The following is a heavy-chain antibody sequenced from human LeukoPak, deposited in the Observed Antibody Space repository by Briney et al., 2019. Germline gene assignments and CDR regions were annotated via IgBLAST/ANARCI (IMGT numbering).Heavy chain of an antibody. CDR1: GGSISSSTYY. D-gene: IGHD4-17*01. CDR3: ARSRKYGAVTTYSWFDP. CDR2: VSYTGST. Sequence: SETPSLTCAVSGGSISSSTYYWGWIRQPPGRGLEWIASVSYTGSTTYNPSLKSRVTISVDTSKTQFSLKLSSVTAADTAVYYCARSRKYGAVTTYSWFDPWGRGTLVIVSS. J-gene: IGHJ5*02. V-gene: IGHV4-39*01.